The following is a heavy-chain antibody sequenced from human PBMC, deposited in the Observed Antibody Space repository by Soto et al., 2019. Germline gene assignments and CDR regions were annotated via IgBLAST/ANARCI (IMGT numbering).Heavy chain of an antibody. Sequence: GGSLRLSSAASGFTFSSYSMNWVRQAPGKGLEWVSYISSSSSTIYYADSVKGRFTISRDNAKNSLYLQMNSLRAEDTAVYYCARDLGATASDAFDIWGQGTMVTVSS. CDR1: GFTFSSYS. CDR3: ARDLGATASDAFDI. V-gene: IGHV3-48*01. D-gene: IGHD1-26*01. CDR2: ISSSSSTI. J-gene: IGHJ3*02.